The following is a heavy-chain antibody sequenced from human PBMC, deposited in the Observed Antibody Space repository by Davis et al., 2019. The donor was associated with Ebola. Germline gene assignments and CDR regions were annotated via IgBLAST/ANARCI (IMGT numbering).Heavy chain of an antibody. Sequence: SLSLSCAASGCSFNNFAMNWVRHAPRKGQGSLSVGTWNSGNIAYADPSKGRLTISRDNAKNSLYLQMNNLRAEDTAMYYCARVLFGAAAGTFDYWGQGTLVTVSS. D-gene: IGHD6-13*01. CDR2: GTWNSGNI. CDR3: ARVLFGAAAGTFDY. V-gene: IGHV3-9*01. J-gene: IGHJ4*02. CDR1: GCSFNNFA.